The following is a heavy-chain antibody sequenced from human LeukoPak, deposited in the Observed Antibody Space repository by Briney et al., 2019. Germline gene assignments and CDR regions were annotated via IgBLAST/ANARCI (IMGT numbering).Heavy chain of an antibody. V-gene: IGHV4-30-2*03. Sequence: KASETLSLTCAVSGGSISSGGYSWSWIRQPPGKGLEWIGYIYYSGSTYYNPSLKSRVTISVDTSKNQFSLKLSSVTAADTAVYYCARQVDIVATFDYWGQGTLVTVSS. CDR3: ARQVDIVATFDY. J-gene: IGHJ4*02. CDR1: GGSISSGGYS. D-gene: IGHD5-12*01. CDR2: IYYSGST.